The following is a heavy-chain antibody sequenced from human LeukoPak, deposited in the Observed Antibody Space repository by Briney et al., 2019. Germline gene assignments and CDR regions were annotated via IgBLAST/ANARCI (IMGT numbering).Heavy chain of an antibody. D-gene: IGHD6-13*01. CDR1: GFTFSSYS. CDR3: ARDLGKPAAAYGDY. V-gene: IGHV3-21*01. CDR2: ISSSSSYI. J-gene: IGHJ4*02. Sequence: PGGSLRLSCAASGFTFSSYSMNWVRQAPGKGLEWVSSISSSSSYIYYADSVKGRFTISRDNAKNSLYLQMNSLRAEDTAVYYCARDLGKPAAAYGDYWGQGTLVTVSS.